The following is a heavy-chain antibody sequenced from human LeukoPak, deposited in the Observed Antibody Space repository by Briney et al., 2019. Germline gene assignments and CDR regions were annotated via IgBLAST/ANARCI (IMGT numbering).Heavy chain of an antibody. D-gene: IGHD1-26*01. CDR3: AKGLVGAGFDF. CDR1: GFTFSSYS. J-gene: IGHJ4*02. Sequence: PGGSLRLSCAASGFTFSSYSMNWVRQAPGKGLEWVSSISSSSSYIYYADSVEGRFTISRDNAKNSLFLQMNGLRAEDTALYYCAKGLVGAGFDFWGQGTLVTVSS. CDR2: ISSSSSYI. V-gene: IGHV3-21*01.